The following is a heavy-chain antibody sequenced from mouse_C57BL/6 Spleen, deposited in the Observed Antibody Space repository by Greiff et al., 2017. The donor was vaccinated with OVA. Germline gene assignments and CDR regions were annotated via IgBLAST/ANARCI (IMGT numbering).Heavy chain of an antibody. CDR3: ARSPPYYVSSHWYFDV. Sequence: QVQLQQPGAELVRPGSSVKLSCKASGYTFTSYWMHWVKQRPIQGLEWIGNIDPSDSETHYNQKFKDKATLTVDKSSSTAYMQLSSLTSEDSAVYYCARSPPYYVSSHWYFDVWGTGTTVTVTS. J-gene: IGHJ1*03. CDR1: GYTFTSYW. D-gene: IGHD1-1*01. V-gene: IGHV1-52*01. CDR2: IDPSDSET.